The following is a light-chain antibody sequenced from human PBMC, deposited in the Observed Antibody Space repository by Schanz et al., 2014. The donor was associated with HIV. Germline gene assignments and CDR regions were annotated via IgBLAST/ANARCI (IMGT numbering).Light chain of an antibody. J-gene: IGLJ2*01. CDR2: DVT. Sequence: QSALTQPASVSGSPGQSITISCTGTSSDVGADNSVSWYQQHPGRAPRLLVYDVTYRPSGVSNRFSGSKSGNTASLTISGLQPEDEADYYCSSSGGSNNFVIFGGGTKLTVL. CDR1: SSDVGADNS. V-gene: IGLV2-14*03. CDR3: SSSGGSNNFVI.